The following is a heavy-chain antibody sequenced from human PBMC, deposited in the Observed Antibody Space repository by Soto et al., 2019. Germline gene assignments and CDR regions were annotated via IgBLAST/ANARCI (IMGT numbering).Heavy chain of an antibody. CDR2: ISAYNGNT. V-gene: IGHV1-18*01. Sequence: ASVKVSCKASGNTFTSYGISWVRQAPGQGLEWMGWISAYNGNTNYAQKLQGRVTMTTDTSTSTANMELRSLRSDDTAVYYCARVVPAGTNGVPSNLDYWGQGTLVTVSS. CDR3: ARVVPAGTNGVPSNLDY. J-gene: IGHJ4*02. D-gene: IGHD2-8*01. CDR1: GNTFTSYG.